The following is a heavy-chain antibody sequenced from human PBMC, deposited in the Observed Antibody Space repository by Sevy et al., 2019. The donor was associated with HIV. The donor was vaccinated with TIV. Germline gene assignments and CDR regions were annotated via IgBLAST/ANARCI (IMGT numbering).Heavy chain of an antibody. Sequence: GGSLRLSCAASGFTFDDYAMHWVRQTPGRGLEWVSGINWNSDMIVYADSVKGRFTISRDNAKNSLYLQMNSLRAEDTAFYYCAKGDTVGVFVPDYWGQGTLVTVSS. J-gene: IGHJ4*02. CDR3: AKGDTVGVFVPDY. CDR2: INWNSDMI. CDR1: GFTFDDYA. D-gene: IGHD2-8*02. V-gene: IGHV3-9*01.